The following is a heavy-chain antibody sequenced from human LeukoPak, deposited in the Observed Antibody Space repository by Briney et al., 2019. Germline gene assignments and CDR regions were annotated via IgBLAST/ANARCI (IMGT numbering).Heavy chain of an antibody. Sequence: GASVKVSCKASGYTFTSYGISWVRQAPGQGLEGMGWISAYNGNTNYAQKLQGRVTMTTDTSTSTAYMELRSLRSDDTAVYYCARDRELRDIVVVQAATNWFDPWGQGTLVTVSS. CDR2: ISAYNGNT. CDR1: GYTFTSYG. V-gene: IGHV1-18*01. J-gene: IGHJ5*02. CDR3: ARDRELRDIVVVQAATNWFDP. D-gene: IGHD2-2*01.